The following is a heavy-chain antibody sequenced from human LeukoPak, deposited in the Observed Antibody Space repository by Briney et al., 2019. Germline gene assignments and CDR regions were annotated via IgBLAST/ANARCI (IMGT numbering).Heavy chain of an antibody. V-gene: IGHV1-2*06. CDR2: INPNSGGT. D-gene: IGHD3-22*01. CDR1: GYTFTGYY. CDR3: ARGTGENYYDSNY. J-gene: IGHJ4*02. Sequence: ASVKVSCKASGYTFTGYYMHWVRQAPGQGLEWMGRINPNSGGTNYAQKFQGRVTITTDESTSTAYMELSSLRSEDTAVYYCARGTGENYYDSNYWGQGTLVTVSS.